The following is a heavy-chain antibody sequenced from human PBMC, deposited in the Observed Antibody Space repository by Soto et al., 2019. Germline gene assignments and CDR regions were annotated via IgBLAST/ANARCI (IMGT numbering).Heavy chain of an antibody. CDR3: ARHNWYCSRTPCYLGPYSDYGMDV. CDR2: IYHVGVT. Sequence: PSETLSLTCAVSGGSVSSSQWWTWVRQAPGKGLEWLGEIYHVGVTKYNPSLKSRVTISVDKSNNHFSLKLKSVTAADTAMYYCARHNWYCSRTPCYLGPYSDYGMDVWGQGTTVTVSS. V-gene: IGHV4-4*02. J-gene: IGHJ6*02. CDR1: GGSVSSSQW. D-gene: IGHD2-2*01.